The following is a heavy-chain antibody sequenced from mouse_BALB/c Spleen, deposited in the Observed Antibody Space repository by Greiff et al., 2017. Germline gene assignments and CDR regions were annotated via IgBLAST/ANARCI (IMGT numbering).Heavy chain of an antibody. CDR2: INPSNGRT. V-gene: IGHV1S81*02. D-gene: IGHD2-1*01. Sequence: QVQLKQPGAELVKPGASVKLSCKASGYTFTSYWMHWVKQRPGQGLEWIGEINPSNGRTNYNEKFKSKATLTVDKSSSTAYMQLSSLTSEDSAVYYCAREGGNYDAYWGQGTLVTVSA. J-gene: IGHJ3*01. CDR3: AREGGNYDAY. CDR1: GYTFTSYW.